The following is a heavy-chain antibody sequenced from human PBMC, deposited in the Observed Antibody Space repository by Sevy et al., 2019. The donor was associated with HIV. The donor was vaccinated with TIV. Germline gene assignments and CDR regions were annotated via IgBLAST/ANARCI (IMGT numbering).Heavy chain of an antibody. D-gene: IGHD6-19*01. CDR1: GFTFSRYS. Sequence: GGSLRLSCVASGFTFSRYSMNWVRQAPGKGLEWVSNIGSTGPTIYYADSVKGRFTISRDNAKNSLYLQMNSLREEDTGVYYRARPGSGWFEFDSWGQGTLVTVSS. CDR3: ARPGSGWFEFDS. CDR2: IGSTGPTI. V-gene: IGHV3-48*02. J-gene: IGHJ4*02.